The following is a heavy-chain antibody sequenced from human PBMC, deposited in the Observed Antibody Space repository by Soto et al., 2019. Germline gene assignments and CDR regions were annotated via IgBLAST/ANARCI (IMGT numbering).Heavy chain of an antibody. CDR2: ISAYNGNT. D-gene: IGHD3-3*01. CDR3: ARGGVGSIFGVVIPTNWFDP. CDR1: GYTFTSYG. V-gene: IGHV1-18*01. Sequence: GASVKVSCKASGYTFTSYGISWVRQAPGQGLEWMGWISAYNGNTNYAQKLQGRVTMTTDTSTSTAYMELRSLRSDDTAVYYCARGGVGSIFGVVIPTNWFDPWGQGTLVTVSS. J-gene: IGHJ5*02.